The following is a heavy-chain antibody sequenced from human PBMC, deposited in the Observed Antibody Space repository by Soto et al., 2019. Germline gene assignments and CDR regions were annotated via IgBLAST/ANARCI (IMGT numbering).Heavy chain of an antibody. Sequence: VQLVQSGAEVKKPGSSVKVSCKASGGSFGTYAVSWVRQAPGQGLEWMGAIIPNFGSTNYAQKFQGRLTITADESATTADREVSRLKSEDTAAYYCAREYSRPSDYGVDVRGQGTTVSVSS. J-gene: IGHJ6*02. D-gene: IGHD4-4*01. CDR3: AREYSRPSDYGVDV. CDR1: GGSFGTYA. CDR2: IIPNFGST. V-gene: IGHV1-69*01.